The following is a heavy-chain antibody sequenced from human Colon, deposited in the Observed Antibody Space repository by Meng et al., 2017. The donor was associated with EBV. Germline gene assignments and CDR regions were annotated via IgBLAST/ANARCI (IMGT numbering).Heavy chain of an antibody. CDR1: GATISSNNW. CDR2: IYHGGNT. V-gene: IGHV4-4*02. J-gene: IGHJ4*02. CDR3: ARGNAYNAPSFDY. Sequence: QLQESDPGLVEPSGPLSLTCAVSGATISSNNWWSWVRQPPGKGLEWIGEIYHGGNTNYNPSLKSRVTISVDRSNDQFSLSLSSVTAADTAVYYCARGNAYNAPSFDYWGQGTLVTVSS. D-gene: IGHD5-24*01.